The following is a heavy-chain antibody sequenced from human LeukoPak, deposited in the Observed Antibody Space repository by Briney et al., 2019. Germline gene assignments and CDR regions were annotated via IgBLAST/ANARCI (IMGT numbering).Heavy chain of an antibody. Sequence: PGGSLRLSCAASGFTFSSYAMSWVRQAPGKGLEWVSAISGSGGGTYYADSVKGRFTISRDNSKNTLYLQMNSLRAEDTAVYYCAKFLVKVTTPFDFWGQGTLVTASS. J-gene: IGHJ4*02. CDR3: AKFLVKVTTPFDF. V-gene: IGHV3-23*01. CDR2: ISGSGGGT. CDR1: GFTFSSYA. D-gene: IGHD4-17*01.